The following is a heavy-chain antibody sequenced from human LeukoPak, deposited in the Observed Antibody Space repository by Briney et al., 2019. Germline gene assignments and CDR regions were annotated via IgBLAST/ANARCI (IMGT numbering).Heavy chain of an antibody. J-gene: IGHJ5*02. Sequence: SETLSLTCTVSGGSISTYYWTWIRQPPGKGLEWIGYIYSSGPTKYNPSLKSRVTISLDISKNQFSLKLTSVTAAATAVYYCARDDWNNWFDPWGRGTLVIVSS. D-gene: IGHD1-1*01. CDR1: GGSISTYY. V-gene: IGHV4-59*01. CDR2: IYSSGPT. CDR3: ARDDWNNWFDP.